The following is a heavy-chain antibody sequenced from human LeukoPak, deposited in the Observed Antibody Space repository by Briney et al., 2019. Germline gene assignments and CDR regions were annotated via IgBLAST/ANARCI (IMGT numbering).Heavy chain of an antibody. D-gene: IGHD1-14*01. Sequence: SETLSLTCAVSGDSITSSNWWSWVRQPPGKGLEWIGEIWHSGSTNYNPSLRSRVSISVDKSKNQFSLKLSSVTAADTAMYYRAFYYRRWFFDYWGQGTLVTVSS. J-gene: IGHJ4*02. CDR1: GDSITSSNW. V-gene: IGHV4-4*02. CDR3: AFYYRRWFFDY. CDR2: IWHSGST.